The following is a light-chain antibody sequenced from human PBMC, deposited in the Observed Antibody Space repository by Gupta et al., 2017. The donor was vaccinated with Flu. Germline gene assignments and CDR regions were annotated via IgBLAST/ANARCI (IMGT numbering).Light chain of an antibody. J-gene: IGKJ5*01. V-gene: IGKV3-20*01. CDR2: GAS. CDR1: QSVSSSY. CDR3: HQYGSSRA. Sequence: EIVLTKSPGTLSLSLGERATLSCRASQSVSSSYLAWYHQNPGQAPRLLIPGASSRATGIPDRCSGTGSETDFTITIIRLEPLDFAVYYCHQYGSSRAFGQGTRLEIK.